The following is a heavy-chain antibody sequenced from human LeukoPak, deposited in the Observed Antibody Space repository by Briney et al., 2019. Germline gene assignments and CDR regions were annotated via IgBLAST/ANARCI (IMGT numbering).Heavy chain of an antibody. CDR1: GFTFSSYA. D-gene: IGHD6-13*01. CDR3: APSPRGSSWYFYDY. CDR2: ISGSGGST. Sequence: LTGGSLRLSCAASGFTFSSYAMSWVRQAPGKGLEWVSAISGSGGSTYYADSVKGRFTISRDNSKNTLYLQMNSLRAEDTAVYYCAPSPRGSSWYFYDYWGQGTLVTVSS. V-gene: IGHV3-23*01. J-gene: IGHJ4*02.